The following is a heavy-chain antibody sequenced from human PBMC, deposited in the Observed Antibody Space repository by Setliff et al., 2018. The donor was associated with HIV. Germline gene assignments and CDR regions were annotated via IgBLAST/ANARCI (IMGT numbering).Heavy chain of an antibody. Sequence: ASVKVSCKASGYTFSGYYLHWVRRAPGQGLEWMGWINPNSGATNYAQSFQGRVTMTRDTSISTAYMDLSSLTSDDTAVYYCARERITMIVRWFDPWGQGTLVTVSS. CDR2: INPNSGAT. V-gene: IGHV1-2*02. D-gene: IGHD3-22*01. J-gene: IGHJ5*02. CDR1: GYTFSGYY. CDR3: ARERITMIVRWFDP.